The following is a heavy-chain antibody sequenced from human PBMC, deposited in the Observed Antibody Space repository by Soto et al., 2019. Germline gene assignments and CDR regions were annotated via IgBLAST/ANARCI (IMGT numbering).Heavy chain of an antibody. V-gene: IGHV3-23*01. Sequence: EVQLLESGGGLVQPGGSLRLSCAASGFTFNNYALSWVRQAPGKGLEWVSGITGRGTRTYYADSVKGRFTMSRGNSKNTVYLQMNSLAYDDTAVYYCAAYVVAPDYWGQGTLVTVSS. J-gene: IGHJ4*02. D-gene: IGHD3-10*02. CDR1: GFTFNNYA. CDR3: AAYVVAPDY. CDR2: ITGRGTRT.